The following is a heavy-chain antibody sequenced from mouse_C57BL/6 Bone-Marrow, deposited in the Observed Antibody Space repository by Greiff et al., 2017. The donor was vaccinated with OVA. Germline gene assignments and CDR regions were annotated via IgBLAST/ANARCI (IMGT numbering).Heavy chain of an antibody. J-gene: IGHJ2*01. Sequence: VQRVESGAELARPGASVKLSCKASGYTFTSYGISWVKQRTGQGLEWIGEIYPRSGNTYYNEKFKGKATLTADKSSSTAYMELRSLTSEDSAVYFCARRRPYFDYWGQGTTLTVSS. V-gene: IGHV1-81*01. CDR1: GYTFTSYG. CDR3: ARRRPYFDY. CDR2: IYPRSGNT.